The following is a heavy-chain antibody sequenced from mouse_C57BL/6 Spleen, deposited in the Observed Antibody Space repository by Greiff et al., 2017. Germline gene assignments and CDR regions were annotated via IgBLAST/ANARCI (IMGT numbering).Heavy chain of an antibody. V-gene: IGHV1-15*01. CDR2: IDPETGGT. D-gene: IGHD1-1*01. Sequence: VQLQQSGAELVRPGASVTLSRKASGYTFTDYEMHWVKQTPVHGLEWIGAIDPETGGTAYNQKFKGKAILTADKSSSTAYMELRSLTSEDSAVYYCTRKVVATNFDYWGQGTTLTVSS. CDR3: TRKVVATNFDY. J-gene: IGHJ2*01. CDR1: GYTFTDYE.